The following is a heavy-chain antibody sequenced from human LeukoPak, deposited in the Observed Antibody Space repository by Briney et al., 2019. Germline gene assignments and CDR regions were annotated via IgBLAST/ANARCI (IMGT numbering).Heavy chain of an antibody. V-gene: IGHV3-64D*09. J-gene: IGHJ3*02. CDR1: GFTFSSYA. Sequence: GGSLRLSCSASGFTFSSYAMHWVRQAPGKGLESVSAISSNGGSTYYADSVKGRFTISRDNSKNTLYLQMSNLRAEDTAVYYCVRCGYSYGFLGAFDIWGQGTMVTVSS. D-gene: IGHD5-18*01. CDR2: ISSNGGST. CDR3: VRCGYSYGFLGAFDI.